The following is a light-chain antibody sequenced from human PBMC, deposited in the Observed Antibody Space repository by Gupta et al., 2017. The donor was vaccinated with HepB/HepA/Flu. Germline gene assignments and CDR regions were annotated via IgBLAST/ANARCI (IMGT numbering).Light chain of an antibody. Sequence: QSVLTQPPSTSGPPAQGVTISCSGSSSNIGSKTVNWYQQIPGTAPKLLIYSNNQRPSGVPDRFSGSKSGTSASLAISGLQSEDEADYYCAAWDDSLNGVVFGGGTKLTVL. CDR3: AAWDDSLNGVV. V-gene: IGLV1-44*01. CDR1: SSNIGSKT. CDR2: SNN. J-gene: IGLJ2*01.